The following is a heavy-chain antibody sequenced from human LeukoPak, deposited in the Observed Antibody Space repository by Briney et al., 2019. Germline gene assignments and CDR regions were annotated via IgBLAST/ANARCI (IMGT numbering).Heavy chain of an antibody. CDR3: ASNVNYEPGGYWYFDL. Sequence: SETLSLTCTVSGGSINSGGYYWNWIRQHPGRGLEWIGYIYSTGNTYYNPSLESRLTISVDTSKNQSSLKLNSVTAADAAVYYCASNVNYEPGGYWYFDLWGRGTLVTVSS. J-gene: IGHJ2*01. CDR1: GGSINSGGYY. CDR2: IYSTGNT. D-gene: IGHD2-8*02. V-gene: IGHV4-31*03.